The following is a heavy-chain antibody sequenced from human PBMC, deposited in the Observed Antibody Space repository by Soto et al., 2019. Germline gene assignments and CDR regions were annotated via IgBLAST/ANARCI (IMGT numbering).Heavy chain of an antibody. J-gene: IGHJ5*02. CDR2: INHSGST. Sequence: QVQLQQWGAGLLKPSETLSLTCAVYGGSFSGYYWSWIRQPPGKGLEWIGEINHSGSTNYNPSLKSRVTISVDPSKNQSSLKLSSVTAADTAVYYCARGHGYSYGYEGNWFDPWGQGTLVTVSS. V-gene: IGHV4-34*01. D-gene: IGHD5-18*01. CDR3: ARGHGYSYGYEGNWFDP. CDR1: GGSFSGYY.